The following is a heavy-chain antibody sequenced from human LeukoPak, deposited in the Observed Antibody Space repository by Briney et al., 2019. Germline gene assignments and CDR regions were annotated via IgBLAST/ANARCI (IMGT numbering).Heavy chain of an antibody. CDR3: ARMARWGGSNDAFDI. Sequence: SETLSLTCTVSGGSIRSSSFYWGWICQPPGKGLEWIGNMYYSGDTYYTPSLRSRVTISVDTSKNQFSLKLSSVTAADTAVYYCARMARWGGSNDAFDIWGQGTMVTVSS. V-gene: IGHV4-39*01. D-gene: IGHD3-3*01. CDR2: MYYSGDT. CDR1: GGSIRSSSFY. J-gene: IGHJ3*02.